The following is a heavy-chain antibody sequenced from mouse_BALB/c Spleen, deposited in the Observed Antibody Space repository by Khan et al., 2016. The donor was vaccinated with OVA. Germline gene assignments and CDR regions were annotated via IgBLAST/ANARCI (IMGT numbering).Heavy chain of an antibody. V-gene: IGHV3-6*02. CDR3: ARDYYGTSWYVDV. CDR2: IRYDGSN. D-gene: IGHD1-1*01. J-gene: IGHJ1*01. Sequence: EVQLQESGPGLVKPSQSLSLTCSFTGYSITSGYYWNWIRQFPGNKLEWMDYIRYDGSNNYNPSLKNRISITRDTSKNQFFLKLNSVTTEDTATYYCARDYYGTSWYVDVWGAGTTVTVSS. CDR1: GYSITSGYY.